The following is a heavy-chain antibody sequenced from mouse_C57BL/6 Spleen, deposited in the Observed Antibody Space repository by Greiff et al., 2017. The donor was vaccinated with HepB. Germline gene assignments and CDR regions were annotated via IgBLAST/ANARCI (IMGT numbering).Heavy chain of an antibody. V-gene: IGHV1-55*01. CDR1: GYTFTSYW. CDR3: ARDYGSRYYFYY. J-gene: IGHJ2*01. Sequence: QVQLQQPGAELVKPGASVKMSCKASGYTFTSYWITWVKQRPGQGLEWIGDIYPGSGSTNYNEKFKSKATLTVDTSSSTAYMQLSSLTSEDSAVYYCARDYGSRYYFYYWGQGTTLTVSS. D-gene: IGHD1-1*01. CDR2: IYPGSGST.